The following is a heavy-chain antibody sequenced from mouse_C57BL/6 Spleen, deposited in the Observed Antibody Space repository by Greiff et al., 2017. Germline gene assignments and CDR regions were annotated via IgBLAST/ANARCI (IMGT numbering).Heavy chain of an antibody. CDR2: IDPETGGT. CDR1: GYTFTDYE. D-gene: IGHD2-3*01. Sequence: VQGVESGAELVRPGASVTLSCKASGYTFTDYEMHWVKQTPVHGLEWIGAIDPETGGTAYNQKFKGKAILTADKSSSTAYMELRSLASEDSAVYYCTRSYDGYSFDYWGQGTTLTVSS. V-gene: IGHV1-15*01. J-gene: IGHJ2*01. CDR3: TRSYDGYSFDY.